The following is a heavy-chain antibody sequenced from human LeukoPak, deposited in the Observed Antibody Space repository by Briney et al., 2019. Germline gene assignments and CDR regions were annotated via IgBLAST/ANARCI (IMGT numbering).Heavy chain of an antibody. J-gene: IGHJ6*02. CDR3: ARDQGQSYGPYYYGMDV. CDR2: ISSSSSTI. D-gene: IGHD5-18*01. Sequence: PGGSLRLSCAASGFTFSSYSMNWVRQAPGKGLELVSYISSSSSTIHYADSVKGRFTISRDNAKNSLYLQMNSLRDEDTAVYYCARDQGQSYGPYYYGMDVWGQGTTVTVSS. V-gene: IGHV3-48*02. CDR1: GFTFSSYS.